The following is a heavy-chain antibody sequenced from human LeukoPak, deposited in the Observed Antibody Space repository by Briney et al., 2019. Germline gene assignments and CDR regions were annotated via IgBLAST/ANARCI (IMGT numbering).Heavy chain of an antibody. D-gene: IGHD3-9*01. CDR2: ISSSSSYI. V-gene: IGHV3-21*01. CDR1: GFTFSSYS. J-gene: IGHJ4*02. Sequence: PGGSLRLSCAASGFTFSSYSMNWVRKAPGKGLEWVSSISSSSSYIYYADSVKGRFTISRDNAKNSLYLKMNSVSAEDTAVYYCARVRVDYDILTGPLGYWGQGTLVTVSS. CDR3: ARVRVDYDILTGPLGY.